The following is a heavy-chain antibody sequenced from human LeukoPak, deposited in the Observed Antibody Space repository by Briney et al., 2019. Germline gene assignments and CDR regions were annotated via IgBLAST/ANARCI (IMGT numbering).Heavy chain of an antibody. D-gene: IGHD2-15*01. CDR3: ARDVNEGYCSGGSCLETVGGTPKYNFDY. CDR1: GYTFTSYY. Sequence: ASVKVSCKASGYTFTSYYMHWVRQAPGQGLEWMGIINPSGGGTSYAQKFQGRVTMTRDTSTSTVYMELSSLRSEDTAVYYCARDVNEGYCSGGSCLETVGGTPKYNFDYWGQGTLVTVSS. CDR2: INPSGGGT. V-gene: IGHV1-46*01. J-gene: IGHJ4*02.